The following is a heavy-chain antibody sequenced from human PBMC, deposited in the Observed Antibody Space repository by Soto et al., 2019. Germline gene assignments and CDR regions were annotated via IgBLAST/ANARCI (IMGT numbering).Heavy chain of an antibody. CDR1: GFSLSTSGVG. CDR2: IYWDDDK. J-gene: IGHJ5*02. V-gene: IGHV2-5*02. D-gene: IGHD1-26*01. Sequence: QITLKESGPTLVKPTQTLTLTCTFSGFSLSTSGVGVGWIRQPPGKALEWLALIYWDDDKRYSPSLKSRLTXXQXXSKNQVVLTMTNMDPVDTATYYCAHIVGAPNWFDPWGQGTLVTVSS. CDR3: AHIVGAPNWFDP.